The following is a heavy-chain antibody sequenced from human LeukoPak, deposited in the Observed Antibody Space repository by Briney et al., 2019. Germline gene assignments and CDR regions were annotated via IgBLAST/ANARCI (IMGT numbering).Heavy chain of an antibody. Sequence: AGGSLRLSCAASGFTFSAHRMNWVRQAPGKGLEWVASISSRSSYIYYGGSVKGRFTVSRDNARNSVYLQMNSLRVEDTAVYYCVRRAVSGEEALDFDYWGQGTLVTVSS. CDR3: VRRAVSGEEALDFDY. D-gene: IGHD6-19*01. CDR2: ISSRSSYI. CDR1: GFTFSAHR. J-gene: IGHJ4*02. V-gene: IGHV3-21*01.